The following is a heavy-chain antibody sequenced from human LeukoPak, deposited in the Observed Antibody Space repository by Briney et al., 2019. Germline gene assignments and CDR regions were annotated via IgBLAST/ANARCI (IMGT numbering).Heavy chain of an antibody. CDR2: ISYSNTI. V-gene: IGHV3-48*01. Sequence: GGSLRLSCAASGFTFSTYSMNWVRQAPGKGLEWLSYISYSNTIHYADSVTGRFTISRDNAKNSLYLQMTSLRVEDTAVYYCARVVRGRSSYLDPWGQGTLVTVSS. CDR1: GFTFSTYS. CDR3: ARVVRGRSSYLDP. J-gene: IGHJ5*02. D-gene: IGHD6-6*01.